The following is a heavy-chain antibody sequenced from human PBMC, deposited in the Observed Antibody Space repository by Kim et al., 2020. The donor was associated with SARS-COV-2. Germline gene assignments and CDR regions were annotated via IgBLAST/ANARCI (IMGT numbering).Heavy chain of an antibody. V-gene: IGHV3-48*04. CDR3: ARSLDY. CDR1: GFTFSSYS. J-gene: IGHJ4*02. CDR2: ISGSGSTI. Sequence: GGSLRLSCAASGFTFSSYSMNWVRQAPGKGLEWVSYISGSGSTIYYADSVKGRFTISRNNAKNSLYLRMNSLRAEDTAVYYCARSLDYWGQGTLVTVSS.